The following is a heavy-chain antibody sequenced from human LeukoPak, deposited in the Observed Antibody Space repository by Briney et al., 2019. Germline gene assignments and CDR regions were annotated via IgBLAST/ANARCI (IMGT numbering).Heavy chain of an antibody. J-gene: IGHJ6*02. CDR1: GGSFSGYY. V-gene: IGHV4-34*01. D-gene: IGHD3-9*01. CDR3: ARAVDVGASVDV. Sequence: SGTLSLTCAVYGGSFSGYYWSWIRQPPGKGLEWIGEINHSGSTNYNPSLKSRVTISVDTSKNQFSLKLSSVSAADTAVYYCARAVDVGASVDVWAQGTTVTVSS. CDR2: INHSGST.